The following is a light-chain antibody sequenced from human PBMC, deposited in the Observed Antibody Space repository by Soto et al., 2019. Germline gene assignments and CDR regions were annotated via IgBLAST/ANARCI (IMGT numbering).Light chain of an antibody. V-gene: IGKV3-15*01. CDR2: GAS. Sequence: EIVMTQSPATLSVSPGERATLSCRASQSVSSNLAWYQQKPGQAPRLLIYGASTRATGIPARFGGSGSGTEFTLTISSLQSEDFAVYYCQRYNTWPYTFGQGTKLEIK. CDR1: QSVSSN. CDR3: QRYNTWPYT. J-gene: IGKJ2*01.